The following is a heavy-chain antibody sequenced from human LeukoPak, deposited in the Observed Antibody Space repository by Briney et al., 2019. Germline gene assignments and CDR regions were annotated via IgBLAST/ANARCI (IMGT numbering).Heavy chain of an antibody. D-gene: IGHD3-22*01. V-gene: IGHV3-48*01. J-gene: IGHJ2*01. CDR3: ARGQGVHYYDSSGYFTAHWYFDL. CDR1: ELTFSSYW. Sequence: GGPLRLSCAASELTFSSYWLNWSGQAPGKGLKWVSYIISSISTLYYADSVKGRFTISRDNSKNTLYLQMNSLRAEDTAVYYCARGQGVHYYDSSGYFTAHWYFDLWGRGTLVTVSS. CDR2: IISSISTL.